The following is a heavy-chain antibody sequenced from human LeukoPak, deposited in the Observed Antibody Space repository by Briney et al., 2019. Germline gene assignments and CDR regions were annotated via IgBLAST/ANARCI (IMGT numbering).Heavy chain of an antibody. CDR2: ISYDGSNK. Sequence: PGGSLRLSCAASGFTFSSYAMHWVRQAPGKGLEWVAVISYDGSNKYYADSVKGRFTISRDNAKNSLYLQMNSLRAEDTAVYYCARRWDFDWLLTIDYWGQGTLVTVSS. V-gene: IGHV3-30*04. CDR3: ARRWDFDWLLTIDY. CDR1: GFTFSSYA. J-gene: IGHJ4*02. D-gene: IGHD3-9*01.